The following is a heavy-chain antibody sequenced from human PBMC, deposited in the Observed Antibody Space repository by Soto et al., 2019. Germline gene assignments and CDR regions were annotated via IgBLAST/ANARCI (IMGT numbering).Heavy chain of an antibody. J-gene: IGHJ4*02. CDR3: ARDLGGYDPYYFDY. Sequence: GWSLSLSCAASGFPFSSYWMHWVRQAPGKGLVWVSRINSDGSSTSYADSVTGRFTISRDNAKNTLYLQMNSLRAEDTAVYYCARDLGGYDPYYFDYWGQGTLVTVSS. D-gene: IGHD5-12*01. CDR2: INSDGSST. CDR1: GFPFSSYW. V-gene: IGHV3-74*01.